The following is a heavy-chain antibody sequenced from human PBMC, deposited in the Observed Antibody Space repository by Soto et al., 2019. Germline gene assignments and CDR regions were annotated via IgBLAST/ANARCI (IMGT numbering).Heavy chain of an antibody. V-gene: IGHV4-61*01. CDR3: ARGKSIAVAGMGCYFDY. J-gene: IGHJ4*02. CDR1: GGSVSSGSYY. D-gene: IGHD6-19*01. Sequence: QVQLQESGPGLVKPSETLSLTCTVSGGSVSSGSYYWSWIRQPPGKGLEWIGYIYYSGSTNYNPSLKRRVTISVDTSKNQFSLKLSSVTAADTAVYYCARGKSIAVAGMGCYFDYWGQGTLVTVSS. CDR2: IYYSGST.